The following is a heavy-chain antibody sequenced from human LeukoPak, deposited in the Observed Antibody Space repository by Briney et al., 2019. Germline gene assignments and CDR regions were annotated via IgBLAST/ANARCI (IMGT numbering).Heavy chain of an antibody. Sequence: ASVKVSCKASGYTFTSYAISWVRQAPGQGPEWMGWISGHSTNRKIAQKFQGRVTMTTDTSTSTATMELGSLRSDDTAVYYCARSYDIFHFYMDVWGEGTTVTVSS. V-gene: IGHV1-18*01. CDR1: GYTFTSYA. CDR2: ISGHSTNR. D-gene: IGHD3-9*01. CDR3: ARSYDIFHFYMDV. J-gene: IGHJ6*03.